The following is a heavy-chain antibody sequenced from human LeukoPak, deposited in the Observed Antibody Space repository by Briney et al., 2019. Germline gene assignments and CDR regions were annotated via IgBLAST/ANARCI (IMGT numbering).Heavy chain of an antibody. CDR1: GGSISSGSYY. J-gene: IGHJ3*02. D-gene: IGHD2-2*01. Sequence: SETLSLTCTVSGGSISSGSYYWSWIRQPAGKGLEGIGRIYTSGTTNYNPSLKSRVTISVDTPKNQFSLKLSSVTAADTAVYYCASQVVVVPAAMGDAFDIWGQGTMVTVSS. V-gene: IGHV4-61*02. CDR3: ASQVVVVPAAMGDAFDI. CDR2: IYTSGTT.